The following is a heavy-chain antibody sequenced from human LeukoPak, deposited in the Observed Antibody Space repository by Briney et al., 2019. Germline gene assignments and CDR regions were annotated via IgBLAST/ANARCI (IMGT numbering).Heavy chain of an antibody. CDR1: GFTFSSYG. D-gene: IGHD3-3*01. CDR2: ISYDGSNK. CDR3: AKDSYDFWSGYYAGMDV. J-gene: IGHJ6*02. V-gene: IGHV3-30*18. Sequence: GGSLRLSCAASGFTFSSYGMHWARKAPGKGLEWVAVISYDGSNKYYADSVKGRFTISRDNSKNTLYLQMNSLRAEDTAVYYCAKDSYDFWSGYYAGMDVWGQGTTVTVSS.